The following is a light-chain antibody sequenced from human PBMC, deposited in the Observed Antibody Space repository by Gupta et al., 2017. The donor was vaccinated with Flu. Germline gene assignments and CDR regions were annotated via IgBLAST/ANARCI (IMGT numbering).Light chain of an antibody. J-gene: IGKJ2*01. Sequence: GTLGQPASISCRSSQSLVHSNGNTYLHWFQQRPGQAPRRLIYKVSNRDYGVPDRFSGSGSGTDFALRISRVEADDVGVYYCMQCTGWPHAFGQGTKLEI. V-gene: IGKV2-30*02. CDR2: KVS. CDR3: MQCTGWPHA. CDR1: QSLVHSNGNTY.